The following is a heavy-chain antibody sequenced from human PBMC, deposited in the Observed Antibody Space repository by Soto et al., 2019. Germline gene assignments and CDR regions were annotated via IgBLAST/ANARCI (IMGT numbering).Heavy chain of an antibody. CDR2: IYWNDDK. CDR3: AHRRGATTGPAFDY. Sequence: SGPTLVKPTQTLTLTCTFSGFSLSTSGVGVGWIRQPPGKALEWLALIYWNDDKRYSPSLKSSLTITKDTSKNQVVLTTTNMDPVDTATYYCAHRRGATTGPAFDYWGQGTLVTVSS. CDR1: GFSLSTSGVG. V-gene: IGHV2-5*01. D-gene: IGHD1-26*01. J-gene: IGHJ4*02.